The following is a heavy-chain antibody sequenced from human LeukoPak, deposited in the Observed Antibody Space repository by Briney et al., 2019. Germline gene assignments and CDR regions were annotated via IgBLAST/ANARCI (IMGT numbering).Heavy chain of an antibody. Sequence: ASVKVSCKVSGYTLTELSIHWVRQAPGKGLEWMGGFDPEDGETIYAQKFQGRVTLTEDTSTDTAYMEPSSLRSEDTAVYFCATDGMGSTTTSFNWFDPWGQGTLVTVSS. CDR2: FDPEDGET. CDR3: ATDGMGSTTTSFNWFDP. CDR1: GYTLTELS. V-gene: IGHV1-24*01. J-gene: IGHJ5*02. D-gene: IGHD2-2*01.